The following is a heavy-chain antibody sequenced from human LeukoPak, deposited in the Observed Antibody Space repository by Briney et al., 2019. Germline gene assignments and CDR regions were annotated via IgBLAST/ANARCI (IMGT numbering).Heavy chain of an antibody. J-gene: IGHJ4*02. CDR1: GYSITSGCY. CDR2: FYHSGST. Sequence: SETLSLTCAVSGYSITSGCYWVWIRQPPGKGLEWIGSFYHSGSTHYSPSLKSRVTISVDTSKNQFSLRLSSVTAADTAVYYCARDVATAGYMYWGQGILVTVSS. D-gene: IGHD6-13*01. V-gene: IGHV4-38-2*02. CDR3: ARDVATAGYMY.